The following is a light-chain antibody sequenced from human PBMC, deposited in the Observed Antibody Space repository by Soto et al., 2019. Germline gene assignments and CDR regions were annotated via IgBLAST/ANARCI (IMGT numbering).Light chain of an antibody. CDR2: AAS. CDR3: QQYTDWPIT. J-gene: IGKJ1*01. Sequence: EFVLTQSPGTLSLSPGERATLSCRASQTVRNNYLAWYQQKPGQAPRLLIYAASTRATAVPDRFSGSGSGTDFTLTITSLQSDDFAVYFCQQYTDWPITFGQGTKVDIK. CDR1: QTVRNNY. V-gene: IGKV3-20*01.